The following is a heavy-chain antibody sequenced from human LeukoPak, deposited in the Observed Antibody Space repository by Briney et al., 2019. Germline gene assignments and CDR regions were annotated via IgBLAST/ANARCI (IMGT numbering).Heavy chain of an antibody. CDR1: GGSISSYY. D-gene: IGHD6-13*01. CDR2: IYYSGST. V-gene: IGHV4-59*01. Sequence: SETLSLTCTVSGGSISSYYWSWIRQPPGRGLEWIGYIYYSGSTNYNPSLKSRVTISVDTSENQFSLKLSSVTGADAAVYYCARYGYSSSAFDYWGQGTLVTVSS. CDR3: ARYGYSSSAFDY. J-gene: IGHJ4*02.